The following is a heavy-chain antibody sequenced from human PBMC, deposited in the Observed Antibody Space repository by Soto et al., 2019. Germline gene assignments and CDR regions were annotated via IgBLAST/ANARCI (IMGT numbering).Heavy chain of an antibody. J-gene: IGHJ4*02. CDR1: GGSISSYY. D-gene: IGHD3-22*01. Sequence: GPGPGTTSETLSLTCTVSGGSISSYYWSWIRQPPGKGLEWIGYIYYSGSTNYNPSLKSRVTISVDTSKNQFSLKLSSVTAADTAVYYCAREQYYDSSGYPPGYFDYWGQGTLVTVSS. V-gene: IGHV4-59*01. CDR2: IYYSGST. CDR3: AREQYYDSSGYPPGYFDY.